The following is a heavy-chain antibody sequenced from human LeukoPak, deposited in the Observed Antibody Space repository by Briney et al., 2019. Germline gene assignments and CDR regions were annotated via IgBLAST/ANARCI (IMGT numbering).Heavy chain of an antibody. J-gene: IGHJ4*02. CDR2: IYSGGST. V-gene: IGHV3-53*01. D-gene: IGHD4-23*01. CDR3: ARMTTVVRIDY. Sequence: GGSLRLSCAASGFTVSSNYMSWVRQAPGKGLEWVSVIYSGGSTYYADSVKGRFTISRDNSKNTLYLQMNSLRAEDTAVYYCARMTTVVRIDYWGQGTLVTASS. CDR1: GFTVSSNY.